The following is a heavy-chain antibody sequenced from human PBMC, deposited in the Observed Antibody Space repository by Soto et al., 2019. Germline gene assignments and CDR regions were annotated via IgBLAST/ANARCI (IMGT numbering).Heavy chain of an antibody. CDR3: ARHVVVGVRDYYYGMDV. J-gene: IGHJ6*02. CDR1: GFTFSSYS. D-gene: IGHD1-26*01. CDR2: ISSSISYI. Sequence: GGSLRLSCAASGFTFSSYSMNWVRQAPGKGLEWVSSISSSISYIYYADSVKGRFTISRDNAKNSLFLQMNSLRAEDTAMYYCARHVVVGVRDYYYGMDVWGQGTRVTVSS. V-gene: IGHV3-21*01.